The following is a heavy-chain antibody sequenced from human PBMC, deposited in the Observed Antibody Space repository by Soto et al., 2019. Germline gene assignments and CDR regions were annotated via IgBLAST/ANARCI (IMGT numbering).Heavy chain of an antibody. CDR1: GFTFSSYA. V-gene: IGHV3-30-3*01. Sequence: PGGSLRLSCAASGFTFSSYAMHWVRQAPGKGLEWVAVISYDGSNKYYADSVKGRFTISRDNSKNTLYLQMNSLRAEDTAVYYCARGGPVGYYGMDVWGQGTTVPVSS. CDR2: ISYDGSNK. J-gene: IGHJ6*02. CDR3: ARGGPVGYYGMDV.